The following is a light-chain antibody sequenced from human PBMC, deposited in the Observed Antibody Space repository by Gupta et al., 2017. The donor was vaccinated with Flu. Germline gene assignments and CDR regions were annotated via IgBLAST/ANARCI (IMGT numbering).Light chain of an antibody. CDR2: KDS. V-gene: IGLV3-25*03. CDR3: LAADTSGAWV. J-gene: IGLJ3*02. CDR1: ALPRQF. Sequence: SYELTQSPSVPVSPGQTATITCSGDALPRQFGYWYQQKPGQAPVLVIYKDSERPAGIPERFSGASSGTTVTLTISGAQAEDEADYYCLAADTSGAWVFGGGTKLTVL.